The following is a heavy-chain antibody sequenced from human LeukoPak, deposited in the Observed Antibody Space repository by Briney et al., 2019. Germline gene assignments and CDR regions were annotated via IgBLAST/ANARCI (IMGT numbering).Heavy chain of an antibody. D-gene: IGHD1-26*01. CDR3: AKLVGATTDFDY. CDR1: GFTFSNYA. V-gene: IGHV3-23*01. CDR2: ITSGDNT. Sequence: GGSLRLSCAASGFTFSNYAMYWVRQAPGKGLEWVSTITSGDNTYYADSVKGRFTISRDNSKNTLYLQMNSLRAEDTALYYCAKLVGATTDFDYWGQGTLVTVSS. J-gene: IGHJ4*02.